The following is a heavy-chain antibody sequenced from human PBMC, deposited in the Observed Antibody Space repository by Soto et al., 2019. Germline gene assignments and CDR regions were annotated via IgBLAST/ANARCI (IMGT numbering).Heavy chain of an antibody. Sequence: QVQLVQSGAEVKKPGASVKVSCKASGYTFTSYGISWVRQAPGQGLEWMGWISAYNGNTNYAQKLQGRVTMTTDTSTSTAYMEMRSLRSDDTAVYYWARDEEVVPAAIYYYYGMDVWGQGTTVTFSS. CDR2: ISAYNGNT. CDR3: ARDEEVVPAAIYYYYGMDV. V-gene: IGHV1-18*01. CDR1: GYTFTSYG. D-gene: IGHD2-2*02. J-gene: IGHJ6*02.